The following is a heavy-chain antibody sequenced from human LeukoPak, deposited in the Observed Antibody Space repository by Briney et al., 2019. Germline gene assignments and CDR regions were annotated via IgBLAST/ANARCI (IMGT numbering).Heavy chain of an antibody. D-gene: IGHD3-3*01. CDR1: GGSFSGYY. Sequence: SSETLSLTCAVYGGSFSGYYWSWIRQPPGKGLEWIGEINHSGSTNYNPSLKSRVTISVDTSKNQFSLKLSSVTAADTAVYYCARGPRITIFGVDSAAGFDPWGQGTLVTVSS. CDR3: ARGPRITIFGVDSAAGFDP. CDR2: INHSGST. J-gene: IGHJ5*02. V-gene: IGHV4-34*01.